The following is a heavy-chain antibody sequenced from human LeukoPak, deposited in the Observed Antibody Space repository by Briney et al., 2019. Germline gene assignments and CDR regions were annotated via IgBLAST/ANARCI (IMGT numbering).Heavy chain of an antibody. Sequence: GGSLRLSCAASGFTFSSCAMSWGRQAPGKGLEWVSLISGSGDSRYYADSVKGRFTISRDNAKNTLWLQMNSLRAEDTAVYYCAKGVTTVRIYYHGMDVWGQGTTVTVSS. V-gene: IGHV3-23*01. D-gene: IGHD4-17*01. CDR2: ISGSGDSR. CDR1: GFTFSSCA. J-gene: IGHJ6*02. CDR3: AKGVTTVRIYYHGMDV.